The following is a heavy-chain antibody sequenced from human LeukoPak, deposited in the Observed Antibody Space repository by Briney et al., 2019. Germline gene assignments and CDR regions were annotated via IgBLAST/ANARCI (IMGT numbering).Heavy chain of an antibody. CDR1: GGSISSSTYY. V-gene: IGHV4-39*07. J-gene: IGHJ4*02. CDR2: IYYSGST. Sequence: SETLSLTCTVSGGSISSSTYYWGWIRQPPGKGLGWIGSIYYSGSTYYNPSLKSRVTISVDTSKNQFSLKLSSVTAADTAVYYCARGKHYYDSSGYYYRSYYFDYWGQGTLVTVSS. D-gene: IGHD3-22*01. CDR3: ARGKHYYDSSGYYYRSYYFDY.